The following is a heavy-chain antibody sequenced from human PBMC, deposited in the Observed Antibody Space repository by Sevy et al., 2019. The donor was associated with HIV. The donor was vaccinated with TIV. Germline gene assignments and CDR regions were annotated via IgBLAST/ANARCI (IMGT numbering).Heavy chain of an antibody. D-gene: IGHD1-26*01. CDR2: IIPAGIT. V-gene: IGHV4-34*01. Sequence: SETLSLTCAVYGESFSGFYWSWIRQPPGKGVEWIGDIIPAGITNYNPSLKSRVTISIDTSKNQFSLKMNSVTAADTAVYYCARGQWEHPYWGQGTQVTVSS. CDR3: ARGQWEHPY. CDR1: GESFSGFY. J-gene: IGHJ4*02.